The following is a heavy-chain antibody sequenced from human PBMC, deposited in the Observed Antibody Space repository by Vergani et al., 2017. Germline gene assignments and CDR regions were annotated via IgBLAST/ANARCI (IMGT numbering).Heavy chain of an antibody. CDR3: ARGWGSSWYGYYYYYMDV. V-gene: IGHV4-59*01. CDR1: GGSISSYY. D-gene: IGHD6-13*01. Sequence: QVQLQESGPGLVKPSETLSLTCTVSGGSISSYYWSWIRQPPGKGLEWIGYIYYSGSTNYNPSLKGRVTLSLDTSKNQFSLKLSSVTAADTAVYYCARGWGSSWYGYYYYYMDVWGKGTTVTVSS. CDR2: IYYSGST. J-gene: IGHJ6*03.